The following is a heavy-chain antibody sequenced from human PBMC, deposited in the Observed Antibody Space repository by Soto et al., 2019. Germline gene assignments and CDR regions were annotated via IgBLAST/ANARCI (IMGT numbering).Heavy chain of an antibody. D-gene: IGHD5-12*01. CDR2: ISYDGSNK. CDR1: GFTFSSYG. V-gene: IGHV3-30*18. CDR3: AKDRVGYSGYDTYYYYGMDV. J-gene: IGHJ6*02. Sequence: VQLVESGGGVVQPGRSLRLSCAASGFTFSSYGMHWVRQAPGKGLEWVAVISYDGSNKYYADSVKGRFTISRDNSKNTLYLQMNSLRAEDTAVYYCAKDRVGYSGYDTYYYYGMDVWGQGTTVTVSS.